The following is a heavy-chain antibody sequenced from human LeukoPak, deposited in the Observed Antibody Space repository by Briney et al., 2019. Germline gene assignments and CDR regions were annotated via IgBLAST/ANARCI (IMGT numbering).Heavy chain of an antibody. V-gene: IGHV1-2*02. Sequence: ASVKVSCKASGYTFTSYGISWVRQATGQGLEWMGWMNPNSGGTNYAQKFQGRVTMTRDTSISTAYMELSRLRSDDTAVYYCARGVLDYYDSSGFHPPDYWGQGTLVTVSS. D-gene: IGHD3-22*01. J-gene: IGHJ4*02. CDR2: MNPNSGGT. CDR1: GYTFTSYG. CDR3: ARGVLDYYDSSGFHPPDY.